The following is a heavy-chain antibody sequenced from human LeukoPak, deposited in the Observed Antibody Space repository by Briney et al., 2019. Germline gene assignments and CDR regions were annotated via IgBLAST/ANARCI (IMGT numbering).Heavy chain of an antibody. CDR2: INHSGST. J-gene: IGHJ6*02. Sequence: SETLSLTCAVYGGSFSGYYWSWIRQPPGKGLEWIGEINHSGSTNYNPSLKSRVTISVDTSKNQFSLKLSSVTAADSAVYYCASLDIRSYYYYGMDVWGQGTTVTVSS. CDR1: GGSFSGYY. D-gene: IGHD2-2*03. V-gene: IGHV4-34*01. CDR3: ASLDIRSYYYYGMDV.